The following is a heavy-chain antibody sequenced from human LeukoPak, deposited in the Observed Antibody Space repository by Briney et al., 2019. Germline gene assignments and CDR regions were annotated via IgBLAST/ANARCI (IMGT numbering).Heavy chain of an antibody. Sequence: KASGTLSLTCNVSGDSVTSDNFYWAWIRQPPGKGPEWIGTVYRSGSAYHNPSLKSRLTISIDTSKNQFSLKLTSVTAADTALYFCARAPHTSPTDYYFDFWGPGTLVTVSS. V-gene: IGHV4-39*07. CDR2: VYRSGSA. CDR1: GDSVTSDNFY. J-gene: IGHJ4*02. D-gene: IGHD1-14*01. CDR3: ARAPHTSPTDYYFDF.